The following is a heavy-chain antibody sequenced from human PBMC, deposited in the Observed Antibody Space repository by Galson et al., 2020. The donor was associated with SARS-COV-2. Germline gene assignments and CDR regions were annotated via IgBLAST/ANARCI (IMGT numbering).Heavy chain of an antibody. CDR3: ARARPGGYCTNGVCKDFDY. V-gene: IGHV3-48*02. CDR2: ISSSSSTI. D-gene: IGHD2-8*01. Sequence: TGGSLRLSCAASGFTFSSYSMNWVRQAPGKGLEWVSYISSSSSTIYYADSVKGRFTISRDNAKNSLYLQMNSLRDEDTAVYYCARARPGGYCTNGVCKDFDYWGQGTLVTVSS. CDR1: GFTFSSYS. J-gene: IGHJ4*02.